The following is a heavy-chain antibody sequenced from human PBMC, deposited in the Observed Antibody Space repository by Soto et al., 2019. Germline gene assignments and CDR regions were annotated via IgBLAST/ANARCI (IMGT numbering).Heavy chain of an antibody. V-gene: IGHV1-46*01. J-gene: IGHJ4*02. Sequence: GASVKVSCKASGYTFTSYYMHWVRQAPGQRLEWMGIINPSGGSTSYAQKFQGRVTMTRNTSISTAYMELSSLRSEDTAVYYCARSPSWETTVTPYYFDYWGQGTLVTVSS. D-gene: IGHD4-4*01. CDR2: INPSGGST. CDR3: ARSPSWETTVTPYYFDY. CDR1: GYTFTSYY.